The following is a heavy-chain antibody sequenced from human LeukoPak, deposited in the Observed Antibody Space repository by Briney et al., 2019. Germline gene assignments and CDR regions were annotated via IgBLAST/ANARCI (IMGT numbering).Heavy chain of an antibody. CDR3: AKEGGLYDSSGYYDNVLDC. D-gene: IGHD3-22*01. CDR1: GFTFTSSA. V-gene: IGHV1-58*01. J-gene: IGHJ4*02. Sequence: SVKVSCKASGFTFTSSAVQWVRQARGQRLEWIGWIVVGSGNTNYAQKFQERVTITRDMSTSTAYMELSSLRSEDTAVYYCAKEGGLYDSSGYYDNVLDCWGQGTLVTVSS. CDR2: IVVGSGNT.